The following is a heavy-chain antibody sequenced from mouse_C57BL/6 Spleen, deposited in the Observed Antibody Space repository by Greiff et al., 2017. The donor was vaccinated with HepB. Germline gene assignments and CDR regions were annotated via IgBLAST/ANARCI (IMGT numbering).Heavy chain of an antibody. CDR2: RYPRSGNT. CDR1: GEELKREG. V-gene: IGHV1-81*01. CDR3: ARGDSYAMDY. Sequence: GQRKQEGAEKERKGEEGKREGKEEGEELKREGSSWVKQRTGQGVEWMGERYPRSGNTYYNEKFKGKATLTADKSSSTAYMELRSLTSEDSAVYFCARGDSYAMDYWGQGTSVTVSS. J-gene: IGHJ4*01.